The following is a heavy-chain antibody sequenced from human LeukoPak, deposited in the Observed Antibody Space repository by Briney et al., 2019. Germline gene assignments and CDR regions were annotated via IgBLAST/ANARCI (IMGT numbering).Heavy chain of an antibody. J-gene: IGHJ3*02. CDR2: ISSSGTII. D-gene: IGHD3-9*01. CDR3: ARARYFDWFDAFDI. V-gene: IGHV3-48*04. Sequence: GGSLRLSCAASGFTFSSYGMSWVRQAPGKGLEWVSYISSSGTIIYYADSVKGRFTISRDNAKNPLYLQMNSLRAEDTAVYYCARARYFDWFDAFDIWGQGTMVTVSS. CDR1: GFTFSSYG.